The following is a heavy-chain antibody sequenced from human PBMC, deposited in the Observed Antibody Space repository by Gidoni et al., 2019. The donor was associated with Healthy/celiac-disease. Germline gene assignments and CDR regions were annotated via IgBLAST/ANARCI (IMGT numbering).Heavy chain of an antibody. D-gene: IGHD3-9*01. V-gene: IGHV3-21*01. Sequence: EVQLVVSGGGLVKPGGSLRLSCDAAGATYRRYSMNWVRQAPGKGLEWVSSISSSSSYIYYADSVKGRFTISRDNAKNSLYLQMNSLRAEDTAVYYCASHYDILTGFDYWGQGTLVTVSS. J-gene: IGHJ4*02. CDR1: GATYRRYS. CDR3: ASHYDILTGFDY. CDR2: ISSSSSYI.